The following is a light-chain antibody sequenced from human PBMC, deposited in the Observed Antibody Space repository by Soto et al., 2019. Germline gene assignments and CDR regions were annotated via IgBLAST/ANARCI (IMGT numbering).Light chain of an antibody. CDR2: DAS. Sequence: DIVMTQSPATLSASPGESATLSCRASQSVSSYLNWYRQKPGKAPKLLIYDASSLQSGVPSRFSGSGSGTDFTLTISSLQPEDFATYCCQQFHAYPRTFGQGTKVDI. CDR1: QSVSSY. CDR3: QQFHAYPRT. V-gene: IGKV1-39*01. J-gene: IGKJ1*01.